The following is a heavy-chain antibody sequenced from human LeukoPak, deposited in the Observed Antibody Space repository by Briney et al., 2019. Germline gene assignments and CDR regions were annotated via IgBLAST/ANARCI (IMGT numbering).Heavy chain of an antibody. CDR3: AKSRIQLWSYYYYYMDV. V-gene: IGHV3-30*02. Sequence: GGSLRLSCAASGFTFSSYGMHWVRQAPGKGLEWVAFIRYDGSNKYYADSVKGRFTISRDNSKNTLYLQMNSLRAEDTAVYYCAKSRIQLWSYYYYYMDVWGKGTTVTVS. J-gene: IGHJ6*03. CDR2: IRYDGSNK. CDR1: GFTFSSYG. D-gene: IGHD5-18*01.